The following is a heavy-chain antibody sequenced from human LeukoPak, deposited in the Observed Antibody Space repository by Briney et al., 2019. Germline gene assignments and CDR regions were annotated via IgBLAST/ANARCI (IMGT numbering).Heavy chain of an antibody. J-gene: IGHJ4*02. CDR3: AKIGLVAAIYYFVY. CDR1: GFTFSSYG. CDR2: IRYDGSNK. Sequence: PGGSLRLSCAASGFTFSSYGMHWVRQAPGKGLEWVAFIRYDGSNKYYADSVKGRFTISRDNSKNTLYLQMNSLRAEDTAVHYCAKIGLVAAIYYFVYWGQGTLVTVSS. D-gene: IGHD2-15*01. V-gene: IGHV3-30*02.